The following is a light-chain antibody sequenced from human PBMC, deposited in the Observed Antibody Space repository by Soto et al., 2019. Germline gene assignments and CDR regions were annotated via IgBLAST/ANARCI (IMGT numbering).Light chain of an antibody. CDR1: SGHSSYA. J-gene: IGLJ2*01. CDR2: LNIDGSH. Sequence: QLVLTQSPSASASLGASVKLTCTLSSGHSSYAIAWHQQQPEKGPRYLMNLNIDGSHSKGDGIPDRFSGSSSGAERYLTIPSLQSEDEADYYCQTWVTGIVVFGGGTQVTVL. V-gene: IGLV4-69*01. CDR3: QTWVTGIVV.